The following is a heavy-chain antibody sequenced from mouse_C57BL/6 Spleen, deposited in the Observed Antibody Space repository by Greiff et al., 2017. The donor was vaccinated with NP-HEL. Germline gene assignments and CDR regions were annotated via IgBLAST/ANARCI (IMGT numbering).Heavy chain of an antibody. CDR3: ARSGSHWYFDV. J-gene: IGHJ1*03. D-gene: IGHD1-1*01. V-gene: IGHV1-22*01. Sequence: EVQLQESGPELVKPGASVKMSCKASGYTFTDYNMHWVKRSHGKSLEWIGYINPNNGGTSYNQKFKGKATLTVNKSSSTAYMELRSLTSEDSAVYYCARSGSHWYFDVWGTGTTVTVSS. CDR2: INPNNGGT. CDR1: GYTFTDYN.